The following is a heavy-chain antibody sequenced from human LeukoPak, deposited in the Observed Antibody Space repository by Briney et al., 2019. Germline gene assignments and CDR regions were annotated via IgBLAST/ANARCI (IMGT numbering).Heavy chain of an antibody. D-gene: IGHD6-13*01. J-gene: IGHJ4*02. V-gene: IGHV3-53*01. CDR3: ARALHSSSWFYFDY. CDR1: GFTVSSNY. Sequence: PGGSLRLSCAASGFTVSSNYMSWVRQAPGKGLEWVSVIYSGGSTYYADSVKGRFTISRDNSKNTLYLQMNSLRAEDTAVYYCARALHSSSWFYFDYWGQGTLVTVSS. CDR2: IYSGGST.